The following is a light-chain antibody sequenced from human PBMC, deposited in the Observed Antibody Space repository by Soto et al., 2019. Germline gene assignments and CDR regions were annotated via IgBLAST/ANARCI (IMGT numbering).Light chain of an antibody. Sequence: QSALTQPASVSGSPGQSITISCTRTSSDVGGYNYVSWYQQHPGKAPKLMIYDVSNRPSGVSNRFAGSKSGNTASLTISGVQAEDEGDYYCSWYAGSSTVVFGGGTKVTVL. CDR2: DVS. V-gene: IGLV2-14*01. CDR1: SSDVGGYNY. J-gene: IGLJ2*01. CDR3: SWYAGSSTVV.